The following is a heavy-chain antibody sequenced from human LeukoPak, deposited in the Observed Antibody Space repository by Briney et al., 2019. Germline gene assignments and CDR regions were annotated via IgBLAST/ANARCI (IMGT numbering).Heavy chain of an antibody. J-gene: IGHJ3*02. CDR2: IIPIFGTA. V-gene: IGHV1-69*01. CDR3: ARERGAPPFGAFDI. D-gene: IGHD1-26*01. CDR1: VGTFSSYA. Sequence: ASVTVSCKASVGTFSSYAISWVRQAPGQGLEWMGGIIPIFGTANYAQKFQGRVTITADESTSTAYMELSSLRSEDTAVYYCARERGAPPFGAFDIWGQGTMVTVSS.